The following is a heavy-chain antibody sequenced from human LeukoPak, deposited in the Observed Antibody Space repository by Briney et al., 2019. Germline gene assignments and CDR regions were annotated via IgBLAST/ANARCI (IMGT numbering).Heavy chain of an antibody. Sequence: GGSLRLSCAASGFRFTSYAMNWLRQAPGKGPEWTSSISDDGKYIYYADSVKGRFTISRDDANNSLSLQMNNLRAEDTALYHCARDPFGAAHNWFDPWGQGTLVIVSS. D-gene: IGHD3-3*01. CDR3: ARDPFGAAHNWFDP. CDR1: GFRFTSYA. V-gene: IGHV3-21*01. CDR2: ISDDGKYI. J-gene: IGHJ5*02.